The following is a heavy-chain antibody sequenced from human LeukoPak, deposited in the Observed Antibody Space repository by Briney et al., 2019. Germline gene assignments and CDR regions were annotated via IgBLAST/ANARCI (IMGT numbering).Heavy chain of an antibody. CDR1: AFIFSSYA. J-gene: IGHJ4*02. Sequence: GGSLRLSCAASAFIFSSYAMHWVRQAPGKGLEWVAVVSKDGDNEYYADSVTGRFTISRDNSRNTLYLQMNSLRAEDTAVYHCARDRINYYGSGSYLRDDYWGQGTLVTVSS. CDR3: ARDRINYYGSGSYLRDDY. V-gene: IGHV3-30*04. CDR2: VSKDGDNE. D-gene: IGHD3-10*01.